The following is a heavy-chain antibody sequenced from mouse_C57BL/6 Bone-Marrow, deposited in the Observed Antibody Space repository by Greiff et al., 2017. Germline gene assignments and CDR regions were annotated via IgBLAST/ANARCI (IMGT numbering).Heavy chain of an antibody. V-gene: IGHV14-1*01. CDR3: TTGGNVVAY. CDR2: IDTEDGDT. CDR1: GFNIKDYY. D-gene: IGHD2-1*01. J-gene: IGHJ3*01. Sequence: EVQLQQSGAELVRPGASVKLSCTASGFNIKDYYMHWVKQRPEQGLEWIGRIDTEDGDTEYAPKFQGKATMTADTTSNTAYLQISSLTSEDTAVYYCTTGGNVVAYWGQGTLVTVSA.